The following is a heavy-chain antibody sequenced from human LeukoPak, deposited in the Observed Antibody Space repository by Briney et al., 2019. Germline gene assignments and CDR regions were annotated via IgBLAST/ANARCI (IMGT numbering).Heavy chain of an antibody. CDR3: AELGITMIGGV. D-gene: IGHD3-10*02. CDR2: IRYDGRNK. V-gene: IGHV3-30*02. Sequence: GGSLRLSCAASGFTFSNYGMHWVRQAPGKGLEWVAFIRYDGRNKYYADSVKGRFTISRDNSKNTLYLQMNSLRTDDTAVYNCAELGITMIGGVWGKGTTVTISS. J-gene: IGHJ6*04. CDR1: GFTFSNYG.